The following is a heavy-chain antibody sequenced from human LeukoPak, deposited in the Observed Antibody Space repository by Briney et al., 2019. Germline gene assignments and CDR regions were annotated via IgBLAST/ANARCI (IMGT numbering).Heavy chain of an antibody. Sequence: PETLSLTCTVSGNSISSTIHYWGWIRQPPGKGLEWIGSLHYGGSAYYNSSLKSRVTISVDASKNQFSLIVPSVTAADTAGNYWARHDSFGMRKVWDYWGQGTLVTVSS. D-gene: IGHD3-16*01. V-gene: IGHV4-39*01. CDR3: ARHDSFGMRKVWDY. CDR1: GNSISSTIHY. CDR2: LHYGGSA. J-gene: IGHJ4*02.